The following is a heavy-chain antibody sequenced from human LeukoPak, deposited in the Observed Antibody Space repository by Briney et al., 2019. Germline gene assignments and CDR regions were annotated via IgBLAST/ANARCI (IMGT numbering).Heavy chain of an antibody. J-gene: IGHJ4*02. V-gene: IGHV3-23*01. CDR3: AKEWRVAAGIYYFDY. D-gene: IGHD6-13*01. CDR1: GFTFSSYA. Sequence: GGSLRLSCAVSGFTFSSYAMSWVRQAPGKGLEWVSSISGTGGSTYYADSVKGRFTISRDNSKNTLFLRMNSLRAEDTAVYYCAKEWRVAAGIYYFDYWGQGTLVTVSS. CDR2: ISGTGGST.